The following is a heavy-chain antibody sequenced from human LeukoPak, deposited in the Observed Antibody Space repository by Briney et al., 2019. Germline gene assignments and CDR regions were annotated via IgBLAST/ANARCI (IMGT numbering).Heavy chain of an antibody. Sequence: GGSLRLSCAVSGFTVSGNYMSWVRQAPGKGLEWVSLIYSGGTTYYADSVKGRFTISRDDSKNTLYLQMNSLRAEDTAVYYCARALGVHYYYYYYMDVWGKGTTVTVSS. V-gene: IGHV3-53*01. D-gene: IGHD3-16*01. CDR1: GFTVSGNY. CDR3: ARALGVHYYYYYYMDV. J-gene: IGHJ6*03. CDR2: IYSGGTT.